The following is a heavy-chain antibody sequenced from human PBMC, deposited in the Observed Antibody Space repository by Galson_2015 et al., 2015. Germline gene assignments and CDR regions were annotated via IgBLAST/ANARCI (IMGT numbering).Heavy chain of an antibody. J-gene: IGHJ4*02. Sequence: SLRLSCAASGFTFSSYAMHWVRQAPGKGLEWVAVISYDGSNKYYADSVKGRFTISRDNSKNTLYLQMNSLRAEDTAVYYCARDVGYCTNGVCYSWGVGSDYWGQGTLVTVSS. D-gene: IGHD2-8*01. CDR1: GFTFSSYA. CDR2: ISYDGSNK. V-gene: IGHV3-30-3*01. CDR3: ARDVGYCTNGVCYSWGVGSDY.